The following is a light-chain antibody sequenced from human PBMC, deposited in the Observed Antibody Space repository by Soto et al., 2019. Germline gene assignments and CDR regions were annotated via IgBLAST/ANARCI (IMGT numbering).Light chain of an antibody. CDR1: SSDLCGYNY. Sequence: QSVLNPPAPVSWSPGQSITISFPGTSSDLCGYNYVSWYQQHPGKSPKLIIYDVSNRPSGVSNRFSGSKSGNTAPLTISGLQAEDEADYYCSSYTSSSPPLYVFGTGTKVTVL. CDR2: DVS. CDR3: SSYTSSSPPLYV. J-gene: IGLJ1*01. V-gene: IGLV2-14*01.